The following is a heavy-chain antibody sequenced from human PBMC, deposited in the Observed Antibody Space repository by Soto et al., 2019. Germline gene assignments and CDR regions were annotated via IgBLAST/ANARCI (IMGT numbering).Heavy chain of an antibody. V-gene: IGHV1-18*01. D-gene: IGHD3-9*01. CDR2: ISAYNGNT. CDR1: GYTFTSYG. Sequence: ASVKVSCKASGYTFTSYGISWVRQAPGQGLEWMGWISAYNGNTNYAQKLQGRVTMTTDTSTSTAYMELRSLRSDDTAVYYCARPLRYFDWLSDGDAFDIWGQGTMVTXSS. J-gene: IGHJ3*02. CDR3: ARPLRYFDWLSDGDAFDI.